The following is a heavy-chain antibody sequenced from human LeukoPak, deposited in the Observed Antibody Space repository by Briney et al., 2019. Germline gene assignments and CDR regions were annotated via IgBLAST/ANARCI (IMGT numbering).Heavy chain of an antibody. CDR2: INSDGSST. J-gene: IGHJ4*02. CDR1: GFTFSSYW. CDR3: ARSFYYDNSGYYSPFDY. Sequence: GGSLRLSCAASGFTFSSYWMHWVRQTPGMGLVWVSRINSDGSSTTYADSVKGRFTISRDNANKTLYLQMNSLRAEDTAVYYCARSFYYDNSGYYSPFDYWGQGTLVSVSS. V-gene: IGHV3-74*01. D-gene: IGHD3-22*01.